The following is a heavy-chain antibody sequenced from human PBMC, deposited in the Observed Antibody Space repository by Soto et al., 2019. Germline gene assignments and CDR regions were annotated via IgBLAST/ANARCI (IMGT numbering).Heavy chain of an antibody. Sequence: QVQLVESGGGVVQPGRSLRLSCAASGFTFSSYGMHWVRQAPGKGLEWVAVISYDGSNKYYADSVKGRFTISRDNSKNTLYLQMSSLRVEDTAVYYCAKDGGDTAFDYWGQGTLVTVSS. CDR1: GFTFSSYG. D-gene: IGHD5-18*01. CDR2: ISYDGSNK. V-gene: IGHV3-30*18. CDR3: AKDGGDTAFDY. J-gene: IGHJ4*02.